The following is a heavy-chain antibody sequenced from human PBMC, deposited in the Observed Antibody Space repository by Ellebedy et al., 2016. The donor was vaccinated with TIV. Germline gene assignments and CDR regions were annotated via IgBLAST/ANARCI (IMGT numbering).Heavy chain of an antibody. CDR1: GVTFSNYA. CDR3: AKGYGSGSFIFDF. D-gene: IGHD3-10*01. J-gene: IGHJ4*02. V-gene: IGHV3-30*02. Sequence: GESLKISCAASGVTFSNYAMHWVRQTPGKRLEWVALIPYDGSYENYADSVKGRFTISRDNSKNTLYLQLTRLRADDTSVYYYAKGYGSGSFIFDFWGKGILVTVSS. CDR2: IPYDGSYE.